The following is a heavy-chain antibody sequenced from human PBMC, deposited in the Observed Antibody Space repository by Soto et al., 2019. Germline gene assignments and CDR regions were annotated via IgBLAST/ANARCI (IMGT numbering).Heavy chain of an antibody. CDR3: AFSYYDSSGYPDAFDI. V-gene: IGHV3-33*01. Sequence: GGSLRLSCSASGFTFRTYGMHWVRQAPGKGLEWVAVIWFDGSNKYYADSVKGRFTISRDNSENTLYLQMDRLRAEDTAVYYCAFSYYDSSGYPDAFDIWGQGTMVTV. CDR2: IWFDGSNK. J-gene: IGHJ3*02. D-gene: IGHD3-22*01. CDR1: GFTFRTYG.